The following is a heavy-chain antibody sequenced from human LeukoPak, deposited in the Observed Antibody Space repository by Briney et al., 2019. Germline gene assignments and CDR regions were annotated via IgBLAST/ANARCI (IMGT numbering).Heavy chain of an antibody. Sequence: SETLSLTCTVSGGSVSSGGYYWSWIRQHPGKGLEWIGYIYYSGSTYYNPSLKSRVTISVDTSKNQFSLKLSSVTAADTAVYYCAMERGHIRFLEWLSPTEEYYGMDAWGQGTTVTVSS. CDR3: AMERGHIRFLEWLSPTEEYYGMDA. CDR1: GGSVSSGGYY. V-gene: IGHV4-31*03. J-gene: IGHJ6*02. CDR2: IYYSGST. D-gene: IGHD3-3*01.